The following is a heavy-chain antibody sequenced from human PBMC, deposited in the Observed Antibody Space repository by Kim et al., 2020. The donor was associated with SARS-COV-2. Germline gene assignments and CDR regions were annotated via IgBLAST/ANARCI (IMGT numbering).Heavy chain of an antibody. D-gene: IGHD3-9*01. CDR1: RFTFPTYH. V-gene: IGHV3-21*01. CDR2: ISFSGTYI. Sequence: GGSLRLSCAASRFTFPTYHMNWVRQAPGKGLEWVSFISFSGTYIYYADSVRGRFTISRDNAKDSLSLQMNSLRAEDTGVYYCARFDGNGLDVWGQGTTVT. CDR3: ARFDGNGLDV. J-gene: IGHJ6*02.